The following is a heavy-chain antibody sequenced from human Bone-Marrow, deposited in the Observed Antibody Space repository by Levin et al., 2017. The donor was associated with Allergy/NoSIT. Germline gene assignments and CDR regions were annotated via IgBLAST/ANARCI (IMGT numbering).Heavy chain of an antibody. Sequence: PGESLKISCAASGFTFSYYWMYWVRQAPGKGLVWVSRITSDGSSTIYADSVKGRFTISRDNAKNTLYLQMNRLGPEDTAVYYCASPYDSYASGGYWGQGTLVTVSS. CDR2: ITSDGSST. J-gene: IGHJ4*02. CDR3: ASPYDSYASGGY. CDR1: GFTFSYYW. D-gene: IGHD3-10*01. V-gene: IGHV3-74*01.